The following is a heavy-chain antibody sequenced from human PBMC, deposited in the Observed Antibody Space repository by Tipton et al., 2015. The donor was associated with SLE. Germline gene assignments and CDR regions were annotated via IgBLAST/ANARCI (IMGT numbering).Heavy chain of an antibody. CDR2: ISSNGGST. CDR1: GFTFSSYA. Sequence: GSLRLSCAASGFTFSSYAMHWVRQAPGKGLEYVSAISSNGGSTYYADSVKGRFTISRDNSKNTLYLQMGSLRAEDMAVYYCAREGAPDRAFDIWGQGTMVTASS. J-gene: IGHJ3*02. D-gene: IGHD3-22*01. V-gene: IGHV3-64*02. CDR3: AREGAPDRAFDI.